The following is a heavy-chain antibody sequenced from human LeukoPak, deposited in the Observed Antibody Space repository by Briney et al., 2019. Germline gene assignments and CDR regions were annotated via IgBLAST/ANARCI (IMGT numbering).Heavy chain of an antibody. CDR1: GYTFTSYD. V-gene: IGHV1-8*01. Sequence: GASVKVSCKASGYTFTSYDINWVRQATGQGLEWMGWMNPNSGNTGYAQKFQGRVTMTRNTSISTAYMELCSLRSEDTAVYYCARGRAAMVDNWFDPWGQGTLVTVSS. J-gene: IGHJ5*02. CDR2: MNPNSGNT. D-gene: IGHD5-18*01. CDR3: ARGRAAMVDNWFDP.